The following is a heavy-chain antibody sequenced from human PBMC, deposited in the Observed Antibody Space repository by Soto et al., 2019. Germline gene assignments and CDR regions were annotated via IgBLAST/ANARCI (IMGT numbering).Heavy chain of an antibody. CDR3: ARIPMTGSQSDAFDI. Sequence: VQLVESGGGLVEPGGSLRLSCAASGFTFSTYLMNWVRQAPGKGLEWVSSIKSDSSSLYYADSVKGRFTIYRDNAKNSLHLQMNRLSVEDTAVYFCARIPMTGSQSDAFDIWGQGTMVTVSS. CDR1: GFTFSTYL. V-gene: IGHV3-21*06. CDR2: IKSDSSSL. D-gene: IGHD3-9*01. J-gene: IGHJ3*02.